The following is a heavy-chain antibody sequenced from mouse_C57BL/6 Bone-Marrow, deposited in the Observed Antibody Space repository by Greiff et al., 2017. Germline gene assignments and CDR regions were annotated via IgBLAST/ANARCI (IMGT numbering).Heavy chain of an antibody. CDR3: AKKGDYDDGGYYYAMDY. CDR2: IWRGGST. Sequence: VKLMESGPGLVQPSQRLSITCTVSGFSLTSYGVHWVRQSPGKGLEWLGVIWRGGSTDYNAAFMSRLSITKDNSKSQVFFKMNSLQADDTAIYYCAKKGDYDDGGYYYAMDYWGQGTSVTVSS. J-gene: IGHJ4*01. D-gene: IGHD2-4*01. CDR1: GFSLTSYG. V-gene: IGHV2-5*01.